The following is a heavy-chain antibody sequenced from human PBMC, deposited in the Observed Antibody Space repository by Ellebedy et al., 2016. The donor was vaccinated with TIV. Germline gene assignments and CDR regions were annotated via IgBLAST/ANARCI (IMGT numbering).Heavy chain of an antibody. CDR2: ISFDGNKE. V-gene: IGHV3-30*01. Sequence: GESLKISCSASGFTFSSNALHWVLQAPGKGLEWVAVISFDGNKEYYVDSVKGRFTISRDNSKNTLYLQMNSLRAEDTAVYYCARDWSSSEIRGYGMDVWGQGTTVTVSS. CDR1: GFTFSSNA. D-gene: IGHD3-3*01. J-gene: IGHJ6*02. CDR3: ARDWSSSEIRGYGMDV.